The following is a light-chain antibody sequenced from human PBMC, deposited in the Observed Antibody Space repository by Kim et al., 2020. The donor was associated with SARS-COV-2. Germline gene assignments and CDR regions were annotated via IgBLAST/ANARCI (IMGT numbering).Light chain of an antibody. CDR3: QVWDRSSDHVV. CDR2: YDS. V-gene: IGLV3-21*04. CDR1: NIGSKS. J-gene: IGLJ2*01. Sequence: SYELTQPPSVSLAPGKTARITRGGNNIGSKSVHWYQQTPGQAPVLVIYYDSDRPSGIPERFSGSNSGNTDTLTISWVEAGDEADYYCQVWDRSSDHVVFGGGTQLTVL.